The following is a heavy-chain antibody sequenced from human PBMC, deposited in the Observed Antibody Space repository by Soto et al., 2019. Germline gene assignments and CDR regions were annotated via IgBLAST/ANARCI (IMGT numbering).Heavy chain of an antibody. J-gene: IGHJ5*02. D-gene: IGHD6-13*01. CDR1: GYSFTSYW. Sequence: PGESLKISCKGSGYSFTSYWIGWVRQMPGKGLEGMWIIYPGDSDTRYSPSFQGQVTISADKSISTAYLQRSSLKASDTAMYYCARAGSDAGSQGWFDPWGQGTLVTVSS. CDR3: ARAGSDAGSQGWFDP. V-gene: IGHV5-51*01. CDR2: IYPGDSDT.